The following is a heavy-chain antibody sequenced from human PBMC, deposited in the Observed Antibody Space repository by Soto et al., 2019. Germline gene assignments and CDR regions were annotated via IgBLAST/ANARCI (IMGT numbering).Heavy chain of an antibody. Sequence: ASVKVSCKASGYTFTSYDINWVRQATGQGLEWMGWMNPNSGNTGYAQKSQGRVTMTRNTSISTAYMELSSLRSEDTAVYYCAREKSYDFWSGHHYYYYGMDVWGQGTLVTVSS. CDR3: AREKSYDFWSGHHYYYYGMDV. V-gene: IGHV1-8*01. J-gene: IGHJ6*02. CDR2: MNPNSGNT. D-gene: IGHD3-3*01. CDR1: GYTFTSYD.